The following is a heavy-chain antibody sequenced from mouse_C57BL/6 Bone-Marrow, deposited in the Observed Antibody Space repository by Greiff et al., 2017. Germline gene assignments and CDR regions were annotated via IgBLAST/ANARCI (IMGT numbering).Heavy chain of an antibody. CDR3: ARREITKDYAVDD. V-gene: IGHV5-12*01. Sequence: EVQGVESGGGLVQPGGSLKLSCAASGFTFSDYYMYWVRQTPEKRLEWVAYISNGGGSTYYPDNVKGRFTISRDKAKNTLYLQMSRLKSEDTAMYYCARREITKDYAVDDWGQGTSVTVSS. D-gene: IGHD2-4*01. CDR2: ISNGGGST. J-gene: IGHJ4*01. CDR1: GFTFSDYY.